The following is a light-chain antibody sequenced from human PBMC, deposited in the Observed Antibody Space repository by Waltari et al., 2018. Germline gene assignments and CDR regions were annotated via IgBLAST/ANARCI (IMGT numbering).Light chain of an antibody. Sequence: EIVMTQSPATLSVSPGETATLSCRASQSVSSNVAWYQKKPGQAPRLLIYDASTRATSIPATFRGSGSGTEFTLTISSLQSEDFAVYYCQQYNRWPPITFGHGTRLEI. J-gene: IGKJ5*01. CDR1: QSVSSN. CDR3: QQYNRWPPIT. V-gene: IGKV3-15*01. CDR2: DAS.